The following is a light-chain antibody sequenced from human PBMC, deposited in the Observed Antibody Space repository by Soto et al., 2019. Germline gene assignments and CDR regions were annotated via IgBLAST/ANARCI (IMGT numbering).Light chain of an antibody. Sequence: TQSPGTLSLSPGERATLSCRASQSVSSYYLAWYQQKPGKAPKLLIYAASSLQSGVPSRFSGSGSGTDFTLTISSLQPEDFATYYCQQSYSTPFFGQGTKLEIK. V-gene: IGKV1-39*01. CDR1: QSVSSY. CDR2: AAS. CDR3: QQSYSTPF. J-gene: IGKJ2*01.